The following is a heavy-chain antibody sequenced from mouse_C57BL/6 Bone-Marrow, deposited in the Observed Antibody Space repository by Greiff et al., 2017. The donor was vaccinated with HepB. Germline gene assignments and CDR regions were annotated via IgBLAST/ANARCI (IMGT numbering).Heavy chain of an antibody. Sequence: VMLVESGPGLVAPSQSLSITCTVSGFSLTSYAISWVRQPPGKGLEWLGVIWTGGGTNYNSALKSRLSISKDNSKSQVFLKMNSLQTDDTARYYCARKGYYYGSSYHWYFDVWGTGTTVTVSS. D-gene: IGHD1-1*01. CDR2: IWTGGGT. J-gene: IGHJ1*03. CDR3: ARKGYYYGSSYHWYFDV. CDR1: GFSLTSYA. V-gene: IGHV2-9-1*01.